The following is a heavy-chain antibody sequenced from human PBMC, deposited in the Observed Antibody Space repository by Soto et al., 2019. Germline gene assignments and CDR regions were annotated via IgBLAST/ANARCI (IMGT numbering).Heavy chain of an antibody. V-gene: IGHV5-51*01. CDR1: GYSFTSYW. Sequence: GESLKISCKGSGYSFTSYWIGGWRQMPGKNLEWMGIIYPGDSDTRYSPSFQGQVTISADKSISTAYLQWSSLKASDTAMYYCVRFVCYANLRDRMDVRGQGTTDPGSS. CDR3: VRFVCYANLRDRMDV. CDR2: IYPGDSDT. D-gene: IGHD2-8*01. J-gene: IGHJ6*02.